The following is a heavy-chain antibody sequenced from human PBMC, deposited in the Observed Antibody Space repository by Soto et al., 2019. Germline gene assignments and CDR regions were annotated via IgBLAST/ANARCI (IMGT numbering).Heavy chain of an antibody. V-gene: IGHV4-59*01. CDR1: GGSISSYY. Sequence: QVQLQESGPGLVKPSETLSLTCTVSGGSISSYYWNWIRQPPGKGLEWIGYIHYSGSTSYNPSLKSRVTISLDTSKHRYSLNLNSVTAADTAVYHCARDSTWGLGFFDYWGQGTLVTVSS. CDR3: ARDSTWGLGFFDY. D-gene: IGHD2-21*01. J-gene: IGHJ4*02. CDR2: IHYSGST.